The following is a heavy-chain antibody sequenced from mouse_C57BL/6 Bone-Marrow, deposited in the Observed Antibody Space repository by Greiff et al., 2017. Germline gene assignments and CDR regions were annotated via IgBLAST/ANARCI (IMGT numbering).Heavy chain of an antibody. CDR2: INYDGSSI. CDR3: ARDDCDGGGYYFDY. CDR1: GFTFSDYY. Sequence: EVKLVESEGGLVQPGSSMKLSCTASGFTFSDYYMAWVRQVPEKGLEWVANINYDGSSIYYLDSLKSRFIISRDNAKNILYLQMRSLKSEDTATXYCARDDCDGGGYYFDYWGQGTTLTVSS. D-gene: IGHD2-4*01. J-gene: IGHJ2*01. V-gene: IGHV5-16*01.